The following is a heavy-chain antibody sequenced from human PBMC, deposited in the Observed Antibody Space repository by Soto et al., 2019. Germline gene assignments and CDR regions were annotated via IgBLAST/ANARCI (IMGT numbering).Heavy chain of an antibody. CDR2: IKQDGSQK. CDR1: GFTFSSYW. J-gene: IGHJ3*01. Sequence: PGGSLRLSCAASGFTFSSYWMSWVRQAPGKGLEWVANIKQDGSQKWYVDSVKGRFTISRDNARNSLYLQMTSLRVEDTDVYYCARGDYYDSSGPFSDAFEFGGQGTMVTVSS. V-gene: IGHV3-7*04. CDR3: ARGDYYDSSGPFSDAFEF. D-gene: IGHD3-22*01.